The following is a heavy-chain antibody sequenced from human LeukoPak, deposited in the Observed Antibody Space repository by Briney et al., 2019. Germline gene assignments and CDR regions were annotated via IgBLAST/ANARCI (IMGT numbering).Heavy chain of an antibody. CDR3: ARGVSSSWYGYYYGMDV. V-gene: IGHV1-8*01. CDR2: VNPNSGNT. D-gene: IGHD6-13*01. Sequence: GASVKVSCKASGYTFTSYDINWVRQATGQGLEWMGWVNPNSGNTGYAQKFQGRVTMTRNTSISTAYMELSSLRSEDTAVYYCARGVSSSWYGYYYGMDVWGQGTTVTVSS. J-gene: IGHJ6*02. CDR1: GYTFTSYD.